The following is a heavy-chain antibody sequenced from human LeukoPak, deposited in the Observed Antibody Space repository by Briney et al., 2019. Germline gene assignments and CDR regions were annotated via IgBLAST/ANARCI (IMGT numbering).Heavy chain of an antibody. Sequence: GRSLRLSCAASGYTFSSYAMHWVRQAPGKGLEWVAVISYDGSNKYYADSVKGRFTISRDNSKNTLYLQMNSLRAEDTAVYYCARDIAGTTYFDYWGQGTLVTVSS. V-gene: IGHV3-30*04. D-gene: IGHD1-1*01. CDR2: ISYDGSNK. J-gene: IGHJ4*02. CDR1: GYTFSSYA. CDR3: ARDIAGTTYFDY.